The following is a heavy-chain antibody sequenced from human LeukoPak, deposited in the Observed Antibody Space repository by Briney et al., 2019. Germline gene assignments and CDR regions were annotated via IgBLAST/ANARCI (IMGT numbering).Heavy chain of an antibody. D-gene: IGHD3-16*02. CDR3: AKAEKGGGVIVVDY. J-gene: IGHJ4*02. V-gene: IGHV3-33*03. CDR1: GFTFSSYG. CDR2: IWYDGSNK. Sequence: PGGSLRRSCAASGFTFSSYGMHWVRQAPGKGLEWVAVIWYDGSNKYYPDSVKGRFTISRDNAKNSLYLQMNSLRAEDTAVYYCAKAEKGGGVIVVDYWGQGTLVTVSS.